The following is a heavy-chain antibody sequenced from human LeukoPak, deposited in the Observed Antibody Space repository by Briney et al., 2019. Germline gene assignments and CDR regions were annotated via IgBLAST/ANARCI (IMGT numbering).Heavy chain of an antibody. CDR1: GGSISSSSYY. CDR2: IHHSGIT. D-gene: IGHD5-12*01. CDR3: GRLEVVRGYDLDY. J-gene: IGHJ4*02. V-gene: IGHV4-39*01. Sequence: SETLSLTCTVSGGSISSSSYYWGWIRQPPGKGLEWIGTIHHSGITHYNPSVESRITISIDTSRNRFSLQLRSVTAADTAMYFCGRLEVVRGYDLDYWGQGILVTVSS.